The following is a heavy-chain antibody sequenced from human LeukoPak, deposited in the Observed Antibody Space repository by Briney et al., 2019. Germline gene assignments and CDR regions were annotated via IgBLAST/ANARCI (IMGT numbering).Heavy chain of an antibody. CDR2: TFPIFGTA. CDR1: GGPFSSYA. J-gene: IGHJ5*02. CDR3: ARAPPSIAVAGTNWFDP. Sequence: SVKAPCRALGGPFSSYAISWVRQAPGQGLGWRGGTFPIFGTANYAQKFQGRVTITADESTSTAYMELSSLRSEDTAVYYCARAPPSIAVAGTNWFDPWGQGTLVTVSS. V-gene: IGHV1-69*13. D-gene: IGHD6-19*01.